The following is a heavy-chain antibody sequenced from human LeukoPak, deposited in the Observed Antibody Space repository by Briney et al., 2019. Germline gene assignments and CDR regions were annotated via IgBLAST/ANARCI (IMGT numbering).Heavy chain of an antibody. Sequence: SETLSLTCTVSGVSLSSYYWSWIRQPPGKGLEWIGYIYYSGSTNYNPSPKSRVTISVDTSKNQFSLKLSSVTAADTAVYYCARAGYDFWSGYYENYYFDYWGQGTLVTVSS. CDR3: ARAGYDFWSGYYENYYFDY. J-gene: IGHJ4*02. D-gene: IGHD3-3*01. CDR2: IYYSGST. CDR1: GVSLSSYY. V-gene: IGHV4-59*01.